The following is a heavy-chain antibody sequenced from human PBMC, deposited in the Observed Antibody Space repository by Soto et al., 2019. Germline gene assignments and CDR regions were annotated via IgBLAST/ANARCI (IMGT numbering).Heavy chain of an antibody. D-gene: IGHD3-10*01. CDR2: IIPILGIA. CDR1: GGTFSSYT. J-gene: IGHJ6*03. CDR3: ARERDYGSGSYSYYYYYMDV. Sequence: QVQLVQSGAEVKQPGSSVKVSCKASGGTFSSYTISWVRQAPGQGLEWMGRIIPILGIANYAQKFQGRVTITADKSTSTAYMELSSLRSEDTSVYYCARERDYGSGSYSYYYYYMDVWGKGTTVTVSS. V-gene: IGHV1-69*08.